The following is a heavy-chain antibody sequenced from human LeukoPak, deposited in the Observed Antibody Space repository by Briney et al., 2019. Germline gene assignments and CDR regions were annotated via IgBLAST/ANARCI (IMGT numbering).Heavy chain of an antibody. V-gene: IGHV3-11*01. J-gene: IGHJ6*02. CDR2: ITNGGSTI. CDR1: GFTFSDYN. D-gene: IGHD4-23*01. CDR3: ARSIGVSGGGVDV. Sequence: GGSLRLSCAASGFTFSDYNMNWVRQAPGKGLEWVSYITNGGSTIHHADSVKGRFTISRDNAKKTLYLQMNSLRAEDTAVYYCARSIGVSGGGVDVWGQGTTFTV.